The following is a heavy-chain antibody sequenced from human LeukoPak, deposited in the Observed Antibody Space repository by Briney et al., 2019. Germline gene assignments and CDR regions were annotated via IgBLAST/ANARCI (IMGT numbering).Heavy chain of an antibody. Sequence: PGGSLRLSCTVSGFTVSSNSWSWVRQAPGKGLEWVSAISGSGDNTYYADSVKGRFTVSRDNSKNTLYVQMKSLRAEDTAVYYCAKDFVVVPGNVNYFDYWGQGTLVTVSS. V-gene: IGHV3-23*01. J-gene: IGHJ4*02. CDR1: GFTVSSNS. D-gene: IGHD2-21*02. CDR3: AKDFVVVPGNVNYFDY. CDR2: ISGSGDNT.